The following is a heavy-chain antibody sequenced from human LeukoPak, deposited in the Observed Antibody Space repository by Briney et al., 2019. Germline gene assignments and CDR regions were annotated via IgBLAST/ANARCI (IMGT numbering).Heavy chain of an antibody. D-gene: IGHD5-12*01. J-gene: IGHJ4*02. CDR3: SCYDEDLDYFDY. CDR2: INPNSGGT. CDR1: GYTFTGYY. Sequence: ASVKVSCKASGYTFTGYYMHLVRQAPGQGLEWMGWINPNSGGTYYAQKFQGRVTMTRDTSISTAYMELSRLRSDDTAVYYCSCYDEDLDYFDYWGQGTLVTVSS. V-gene: IGHV1-2*02.